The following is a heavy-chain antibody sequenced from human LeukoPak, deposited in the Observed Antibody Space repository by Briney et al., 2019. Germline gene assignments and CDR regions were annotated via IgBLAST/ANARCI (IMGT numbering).Heavy chain of an antibody. CDR3: ARGTMYYYDSSGYYRSHRRRYFDY. CDR2: INHSGST. V-gene: IGHV4-34*01. Sequence: SETLSLTCAVYGGSFSGYYWSWIRQPPGKGLEWIGEINHSGSTNYNPSLKSRVTISVDTSKNQFSLKLSSVTAADTAVYYCARGTMYYYDSSGYYRSHRRRYFDYWGQGTLVTVSS. J-gene: IGHJ4*02. CDR1: GGSFSGYY. D-gene: IGHD3-22*01.